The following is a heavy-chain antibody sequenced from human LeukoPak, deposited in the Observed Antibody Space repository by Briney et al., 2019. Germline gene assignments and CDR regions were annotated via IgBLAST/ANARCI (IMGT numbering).Heavy chain of an antibody. Sequence: SETLSLTCTVSGGSISSGDYYWSWIRQTPGKGLEWIGYIYYSGSTYYNPSLKSRVTISVDTSKNQFSLKLGSVSAADTAVYYCARESGTGWFDRWGQGTLVTVSS. CDR1: GGSISSGDYY. V-gene: IGHV4-30-4*02. J-gene: IGHJ5*02. CDR2: IYYSGST. CDR3: ARESGTGWFDR.